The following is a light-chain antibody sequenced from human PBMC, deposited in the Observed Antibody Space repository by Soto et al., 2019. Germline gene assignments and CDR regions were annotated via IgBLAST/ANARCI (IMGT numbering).Light chain of an antibody. CDR3: SSYSSSSIRV. J-gene: IGLJ3*02. Sequence: QSALTQPASVSGSPGQSITISCTGTSSDVGGYNYVSWYQQHPGKVPKLMIYGVSNRPSGVSNRFSGSKSGNTASLTISGLQAEYEADYYCSSYSSSSIRVFGGGTKLTVL. CDR1: SSDVGGYNY. CDR2: GVS. V-gene: IGLV2-14*01.